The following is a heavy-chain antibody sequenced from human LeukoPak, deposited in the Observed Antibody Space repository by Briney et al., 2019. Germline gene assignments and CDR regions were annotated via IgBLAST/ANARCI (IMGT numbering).Heavy chain of an antibody. J-gene: IGHJ3*02. CDR3: ARGEYSSSSPDAFDI. Sequence: ASVKVSCKASGYTFTSYGISWMRQAPGQGLEWMGWISAYNGNTNYAQKLQGRVTMTTDTSTSTAYMELRSLRSDDTAVYYCARGEYSSSSPDAFDIWGQGTMVTVSS. CDR1: GYTFTSYG. V-gene: IGHV1-18*01. CDR2: ISAYNGNT. D-gene: IGHD6-6*01.